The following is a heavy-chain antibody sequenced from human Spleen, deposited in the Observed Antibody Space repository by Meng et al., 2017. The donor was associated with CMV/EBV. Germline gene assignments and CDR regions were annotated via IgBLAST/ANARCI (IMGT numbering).Heavy chain of an antibody. CDR1: GDSISDGSYY. CDR2: LSYTGDS. CDR3: ARHGSHYYYYGMDV. J-gene: IGHJ6*02. V-gene: IGHV4-39*01. D-gene: IGHD6-13*01. Sequence: SETLSLTCSVSGDSISDGSYYWGWIRQPPGKGLEWIGSLSYTGDSSYNPSLKSRVTISVDTSKNQFSLKLSSVTAADTAVYYCARHGSHYYYYGMDVWGQGTTVTVSS.